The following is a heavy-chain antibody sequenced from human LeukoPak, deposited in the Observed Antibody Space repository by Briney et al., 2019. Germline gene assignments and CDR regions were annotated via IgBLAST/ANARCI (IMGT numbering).Heavy chain of an antibody. D-gene: IGHD6-13*01. CDR1: GFTVSSNY. CDR2: IYSGGST. CDR3: ARDVYSSSWYYYYYYMDV. J-gene: IGHJ6*03. V-gene: IGHV3-53*01. Sequence: PGGSLRLSCAASGFTVSSNYMSWVRQAPGKGLEWVSVIYSGGSTYYADSVKGRFTISRDNSKNSLYLQMNSLRAEDTAVYYCARDVYSSSWYYYYYYMDVWGKGTTVTISS.